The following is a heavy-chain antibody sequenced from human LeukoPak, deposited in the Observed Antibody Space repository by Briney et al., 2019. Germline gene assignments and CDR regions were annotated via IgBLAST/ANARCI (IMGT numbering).Heavy chain of an antibody. Sequence: ASVKVSCKASGGTFSSYGISWVRQAPGQGLEWMGWISAYNGNTNYAQKLQGRVTMTTGTSTSTAYMELRSLRSDDTAVYYCARESLSCGGDCYLFDYWGQGTLVTVSS. V-gene: IGHV1-18*01. D-gene: IGHD2-21*01. CDR2: ISAYNGNT. J-gene: IGHJ4*02. CDR3: ARESLSCGGDCYLFDY. CDR1: GGTFSSYG.